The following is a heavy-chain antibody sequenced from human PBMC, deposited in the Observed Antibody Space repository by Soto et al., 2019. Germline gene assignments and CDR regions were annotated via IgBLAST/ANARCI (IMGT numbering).Heavy chain of an antibody. CDR3: ARWRHCSGGSCYFSEYYYMDV. D-gene: IGHD2-15*01. V-gene: IGHV4-31*03. Sequence: QVQLQESGPGLVKPSQTLSLTCTVSGGSISSGGYYWSWIRQHPGKGLEWIGYIYYSGSTYYNPSLKSRVTISVDTSKNQFSLKLSSVTAADTAVYYCARWRHCSGGSCYFSEYYYMDVWGKGTTVTVSS. CDR1: GGSISSGGYY. J-gene: IGHJ6*03. CDR2: IYYSGST.